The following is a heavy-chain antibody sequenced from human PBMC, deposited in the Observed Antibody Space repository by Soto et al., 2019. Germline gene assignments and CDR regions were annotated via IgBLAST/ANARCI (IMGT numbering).Heavy chain of an antibody. Sequence: EVQLVESGGGLVQPGRSLRLSCAASGFTFDDYAMHWVRQAPGKGLEWVSGISWNSGSIGYADSVKGRFTISRDNAKNSLYLQTNSLRAEDTALYYCAKDSLFLEWSNWFDPWGQGTPVTVSS. D-gene: IGHD3-3*01. CDR2: ISWNSGSI. V-gene: IGHV3-9*01. CDR3: AKDSLFLEWSNWFDP. J-gene: IGHJ5*02. CDR1: GFTFDDYA.